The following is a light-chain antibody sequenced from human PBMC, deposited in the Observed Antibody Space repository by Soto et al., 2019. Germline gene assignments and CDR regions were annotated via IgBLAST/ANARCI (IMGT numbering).Light chain of an antibody. CDR3: SSYTRSTTLNVL. J-gene: IGLJ2*01. V-gene: IGLV2-14*01. CDR1: SSDVGGYKF. Sequence: QSALTQPASVSGSHGQSITISCTGTSSDVGGYKFVSWYQQHPGKVPKLLIYDVSNRPSGVSNRFSGSKSGNTASLTISGLQAEDEAEYYCSSYTRSTTLNVLFGGGTKLTV. CDR2: DVS.